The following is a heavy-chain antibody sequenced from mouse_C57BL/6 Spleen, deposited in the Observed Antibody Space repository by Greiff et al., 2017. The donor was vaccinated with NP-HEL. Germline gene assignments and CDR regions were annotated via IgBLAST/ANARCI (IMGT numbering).Heavy chain of an antibody. CDR2: INYDGSST. CDR1: GFTFSDYY. V-gene: IGHV5-16*01. Sequence: EVQRVESEGGLVQPGSSMKLSCTASGFTFSDYYMAWVRQVPEKGLEWAANINYDGSSTYYLDSLKSRFIISRDNAKNILYLQMSSLKSEDTATYYCARDRRTPITTVPWYFDVWGTGTTVTVSS. D-gene: IGHD1-1*01. J-gene: IGHJ1*03. CDR3: ARDRRTPITTVPWYFDV.